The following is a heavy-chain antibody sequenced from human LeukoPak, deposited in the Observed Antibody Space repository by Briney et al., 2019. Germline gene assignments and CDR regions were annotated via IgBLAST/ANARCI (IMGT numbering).Heavy chain of an antibody. Sequence: GESLKISCKGSEYSFTIYWIGWVRQLPGKGLEWMGIIYPGDSDTRYSPSFQGQVTISADKSISTAYLQWSSLKASDTAMYYCARWVGAPGHYAFDIWGQGTMVTVSS. J-gene: IGHJ3*02. D-gene: IGHD1-26*01. CDR2: IYPGDSDT. CDR3: ARWVGAPGHYAFDI. CDR1: EYSFTIYW. V-gene: IGHV5-51*01.